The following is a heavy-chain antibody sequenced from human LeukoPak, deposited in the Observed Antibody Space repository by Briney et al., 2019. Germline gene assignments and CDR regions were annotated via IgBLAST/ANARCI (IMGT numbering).Heavy chain of an antibody. CDR2: IIPILGIA. D-gene: IGHD4-23*01. J-gene: IGHJ4*02. V-gene: IGHV1-69*04. CDR1: GGTFSSYA. CDR3: AIPTTVVTADHY. Sequence: VASVKVSCKASGGTFSSYAISWVRQAPGQGLERMGRIIPILGIANYAQKFQGRVTITADKSTSTAYMELSSLRSEDTAVYYCAIPTTVVTADHYWGQGTLVTVSS.